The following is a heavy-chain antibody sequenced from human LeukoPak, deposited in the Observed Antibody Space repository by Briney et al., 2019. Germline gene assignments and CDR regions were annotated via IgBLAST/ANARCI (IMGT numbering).Heavy chain of an antibody. V-gene: IGHV1-46*01. Sequence: ASGEVSGKASGYTFTSYYMHWVRQAPGQGLGWRGIINPSGGSTSCAHTFQGRVTMTRDTSTSTVYMELSSLRSDDTAVYYCARDVGCSSTSCYVDAFDIWGQGTMVTVSS. D-gene: IGHD2-2*01. J-gene: IGHJ3*02. CDR1: GYTFTSYY. CDR2: INPSGGST. CDR3: ARDVGCSSTSCYVDAFDI.